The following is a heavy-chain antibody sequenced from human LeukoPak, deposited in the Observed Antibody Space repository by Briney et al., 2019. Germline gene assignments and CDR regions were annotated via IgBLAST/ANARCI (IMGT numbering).Heavy chain of an antibody. J-gene: IGHJ4*02. Sequence: GGSLRLSCAASGFTFSSYAMSWVRQAPGKGLEWVPAISGSGGSTYYADSVKGRFTISRDNSKNTLYLQMNSLRAEDTAVYYCARGEGDYYDSSGYYCEFDYWGQGTLVTVSS. V-gene: IGHV3-23*01. D-gene: IGHD3-22*01. CDR2: ISGSGGST. CDR3: ARGEGDYYDSSGYYCEFDY. CDR1: GFTFSSYA.